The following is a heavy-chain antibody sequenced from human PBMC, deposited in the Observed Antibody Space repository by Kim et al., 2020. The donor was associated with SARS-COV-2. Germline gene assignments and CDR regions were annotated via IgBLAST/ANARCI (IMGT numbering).Heavy chain of an antibody. D-gene: IGHD2-15*01. CDR1: GYTFTSYD. CDR3: ARTYCSGGSCYYNYYYYYGMDV. V-gene: IGHV1-8*01. CDR2: MNPNSGNT. J-gene: IGHJ6*02. Sequence: ASVKVSCKASGYTFTSYDINWVRQATGQGLEWMGWMNPNSGNTGYAQKFQGRVTMTRNTSISTAYMELSSLRSEDTAVYYCARTYCSGGSCYYNYYYYYGMDVWGQGTTVTVSS.